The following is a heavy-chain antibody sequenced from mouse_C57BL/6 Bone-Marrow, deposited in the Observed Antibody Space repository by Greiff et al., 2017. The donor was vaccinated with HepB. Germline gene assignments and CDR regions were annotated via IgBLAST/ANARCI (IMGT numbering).Heavy chain of an antibody. CDR3: DYYDYDVGAY. J-gene: IGHJ3*01. D-gene: IGHD2-4*01. V-gene: IGHV1-82*01. CDR2: IYPGDGDT. Sequence: QVQLQQSGPELVKPGASVKISCKASGYAFSSSWMNWVKQRPGKGLEWIGRIYPGDGDTNYNGKFKGKATLTADKSSSTAYMQLSSLTSEDSAVYFCDYYDYDVGAYWGQGTLVTVSA. CDR1: GYAFSSSW.